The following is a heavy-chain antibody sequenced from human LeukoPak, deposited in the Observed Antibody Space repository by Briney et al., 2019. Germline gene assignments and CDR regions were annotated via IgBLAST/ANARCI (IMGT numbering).Heavy chain of an antibody. CDR3: VRGSSVTMVRGVIVTYGLDV. Sequence: SETLSLTCGVSGGFIRSSGYSWSWIRQSPGMGLEWIGNIYHSGDTYYNPSLKNRLTISVDRLKNQFSLRLTSVTAADTAVYYCVRGSSVTMVRGVIVTYGLDVWGQGTTVTVSS. V-gene: IGHV4-30-2*06. CDR1: GGFIRSSGYS. J-gene: IGHJ6*02. D-gene: IGHD3-10*01. CDR2: IYHSGDT.